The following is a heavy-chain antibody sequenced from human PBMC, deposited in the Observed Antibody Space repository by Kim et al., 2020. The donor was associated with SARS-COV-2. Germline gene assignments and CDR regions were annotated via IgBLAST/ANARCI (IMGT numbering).Heavy chain of an antibody. CDR3: ARGNFGIYVGRFDS. D-gene: IGHD1-26*01. J-gene: IGHJ5*01. Sequence: SQTLSLTCAIFGDSVSSNGASWNWIRQSPSRGLEWLGRTYYRSKWYDDYALSVKSRITINPDTSKNQFSLHLSSVTPEDTAVYYCARGNFGIYVGRFDSWGQGTLVTVSS. V-gene: IGHV6-1*01. CDR1: GDSVSSNGAS. CDR2: TYYRSKWYD.